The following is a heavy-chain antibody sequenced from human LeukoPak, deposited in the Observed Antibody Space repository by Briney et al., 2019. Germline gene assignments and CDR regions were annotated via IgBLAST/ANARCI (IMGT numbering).Heavy chain of an antibody. CDR3: AKDPGLQGIYCYFDL. Sequence: PGGSLRLSRAASGFTPSSYSMNGGPQAPGKGVEWGSTISNSSRYIYFADSVKGRFTISRDNAKNSLYLQMNSLRAEDTAVYYCAKDPGLQGIYCYFDLWGRGTLVTVSS. CDR1: GFTPSSYS. CDR2: ISNSSRYI. V-gene: IGHV3-21*01. D-gene: IGHD2-15*01. J-gene: IGHJ2*01.